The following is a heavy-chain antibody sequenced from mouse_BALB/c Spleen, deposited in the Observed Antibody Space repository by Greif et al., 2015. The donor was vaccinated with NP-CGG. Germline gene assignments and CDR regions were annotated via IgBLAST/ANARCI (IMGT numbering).Heavy chain of an antibody. V-gene: IGHV1S81*02. J-gene: IGHJ2*01. CDR3: TRGYDYFDY. Sequence: QVQLQQSGAELVKPGASVKLSCKASGYTFTSYYMYWVKQRPGQGLEWIGGINPSNGGTNFNEKFKGKATLTVDKSSSTAYMQLSSLTSEDSAVYYCTRGYDYFDYWGQGTTLTVSS. D-gene: IGHD2-14*01. CDR1: GYTFTSYY. CDR2: INPSNGGT.